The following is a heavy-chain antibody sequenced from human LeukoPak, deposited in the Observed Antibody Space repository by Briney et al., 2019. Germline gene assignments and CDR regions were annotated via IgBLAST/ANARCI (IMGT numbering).Heavy chain of an antibody. CDR1: GFTFSSYA. V-gene: IGHV3-30*04. D-gene: IGHD4-23*01. CDR2: ISYDGSNK. J-gene: IGHJ3*02. Sequence: GGTLRLSCAASGFTFSSYAMNWVRQAPGKGLEWVAVISYDGSNKYYADSVKGRFTISRDNSKNTLYLQMNSLRAEDTAVYYCARCARRRWVHDAFDIWGQGTMVTVSS. CDR3: ARCARRRWVHDAFDI.